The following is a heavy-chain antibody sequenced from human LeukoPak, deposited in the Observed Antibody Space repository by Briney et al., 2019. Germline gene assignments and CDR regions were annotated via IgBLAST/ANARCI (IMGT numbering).Heavy chain of an antibody. CDR2: INSDGRST. V-gene: IGHV3-74*01. Sequence: PGGSLRLSCAASGLTFRRYWMHWVRQAPGKGLVWVSRINSDGRSTSYADSVKGRFTISRDNAKNTLYLQMNSLRAEDTAVYYCARDWTYYDSSGYFDYWGQGTLVTVSS. D-gene: IGHD3-22*01. CDR1: GLTFRRYW. CDR3: ARDWTYYDSSGYFDY. J-gene: IGHJ4*02.